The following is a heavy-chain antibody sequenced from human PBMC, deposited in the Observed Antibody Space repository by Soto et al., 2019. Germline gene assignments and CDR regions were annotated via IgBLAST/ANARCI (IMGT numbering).Heavy chain of an antibody. CDR3: AKVAVAGTYYYGMDV. D-gene: IGHD6-19*01. CDR2: ISYDGSNK. CDR1: GFTFSSYG. Sequence: QVQLVESGGGVVQPGRSLRLSCAASGFTFSSYGMHWVRQAPGKGLEWVAVISYDGSNKYYADSVKGRFTISRDNSKNTLYLQMNRLRAEDTAVYYCAKVAVAGTYYYGMDVWGQGTTVTVSS. V-gene: IGHV3-30*18. J-gene: IGHJ6*02.